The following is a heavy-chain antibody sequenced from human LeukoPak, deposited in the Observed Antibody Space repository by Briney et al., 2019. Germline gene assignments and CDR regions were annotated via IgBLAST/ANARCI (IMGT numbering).Heavy chain of an antibody. J-gene: IGHJ3*02. CDR2: IYTSGST. V-gene: IGHV4-61*02. CDR1: GGSISSGSYY. Sequence: SQTLSLTCTVSGGSISSGSYYWSGMRQPAGKGLEGIGRIYTSGSTNYNPSLKSRVTISVDTSKNQFSLKLSSVTAADTAVYYCARDLGLGYCSGGSCYQAFDIWGQGTMVTVSS. D-gene: IGHD2-15*01. CDR3: ARDLGLGYCSGGSCYQAFDI.